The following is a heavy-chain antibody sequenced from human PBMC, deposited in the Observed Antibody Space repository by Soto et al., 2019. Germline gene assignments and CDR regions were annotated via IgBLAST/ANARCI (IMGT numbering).Heavy chain of an antibody. V-gene: IGHV4-30-2*01. J-gene: IGHJ6*02. CDR3: ASISTSYYYGMDV. Sequence: QLQLQESGSGLVKPSQTLSLTCAVSGGPTGGGGSPGSGSRQPPGKGLEWIGYIYHSGSTYYNPSLKSRVTISVDRSKNQFSLKLSSVTAADTAVYYCASISTSYYYGMDVWGQGTTVTVSS. CDR2: IYHSGST. CDR1: GGPTGGGGSP. D-gene: IGHD2-2*01.